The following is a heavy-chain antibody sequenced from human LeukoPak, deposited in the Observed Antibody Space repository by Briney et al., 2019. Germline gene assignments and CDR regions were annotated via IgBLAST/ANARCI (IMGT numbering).Heavy chain of an antibody. Sequence: GGSLRFSCAASGFTFSDSAVSWVRQSPGEGLEWVSSISDTGGRTYYADSVKGRFTITRDNSRNTVYLQMNQMRAGDTARYYCAKGGQDFDFWRFDLWGQGILVTVSS. CDR3: AKGGQDFDFWRFDL. CDR1: GFTFSDSA. J-gene: IGHJ5*02. V-gene: IGHV3-23*01. CDR2: ISDTGGRT. D-gene: IGHD3-3*01.